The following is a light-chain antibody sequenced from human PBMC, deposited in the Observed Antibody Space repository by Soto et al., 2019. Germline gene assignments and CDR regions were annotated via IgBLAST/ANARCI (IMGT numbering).Light chain of an antibody. CDR1: SSDVGTYNY. CDR3: SSHAGINNVV. Sequence: QSALTQPRSVSGPPGQSVSISCSGTSSDVGTYNYVSWYQQHPGKAPKLMIYDVSKRPSGVPDRFSGSKSGNTASLTISGLQAEDEADYYCSSHAGINNVVFGGGTKLTVL. CDR2: DVS. J-gene: IGLJ3*02. V-gene: IGLV2-11*01.